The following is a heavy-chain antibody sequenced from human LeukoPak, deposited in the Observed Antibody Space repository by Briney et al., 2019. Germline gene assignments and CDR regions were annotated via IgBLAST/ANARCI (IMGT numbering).Heavy chain of an antibody. J-gene: IGHJ5*02. CDR3: ARHNWSYGGWFDP. CDR2: ICTSGST. D-gene: IGHD1-20*01. CDR1: GGSISSYY. V-gene: IGHV4-4*09. Sequence: SETLSLTCTVSGGSISSYYWSWIRQPPGKGLEWIGYICTSGSTNYNPSLKSRVTISVDTSKNQFSLKLSSVTAADTAVYYCARHNWSYGGWFDPWGQGTLVTVSS.